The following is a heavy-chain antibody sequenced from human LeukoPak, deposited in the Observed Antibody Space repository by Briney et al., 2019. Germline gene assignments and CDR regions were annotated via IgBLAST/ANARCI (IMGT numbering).Heavy chain of an antibody. J-gene: IGHJ2*01. Sequence: PSETLSLTCTVSGGSISSSTYYWGWIRQPPGKGLEWIGSIYYSGSTYYNPSLKSRATISVNTSKNQFSLKLSSVTAADTAVYYCANTYYDSSGYYPWYFDLWGRGTLVTVSS. V-gene: IGHV4-39*01. CDR3: ANTYYDSSGYYPWYFDL. D-gene: IGHD3-22*01. CDR1: GGSISSSTYY. CDR2: IYYSGST.